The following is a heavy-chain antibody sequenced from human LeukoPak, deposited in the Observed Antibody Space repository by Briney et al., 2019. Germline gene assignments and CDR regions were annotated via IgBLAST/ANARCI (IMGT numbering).Heavy chain of an antibody. J-gene: IGHJ5*02. D-gene: IGHD3-9*01. CDR2: INHSGST. CDR3: ARGIRYFDFNWFDP. V-gene: IGHV4-34*01. CDR1: GGSFSGYY. Sequence: SETLSLTCAVYGGSFSGYYWSWIRQPPGKGLEWIGEINHSGSTNYNPSLKSRVTISVDTSKNQFSLKLSSVTAAGTAVYYCARGIRYFDFNWFDPWGQGTLVTVSS.